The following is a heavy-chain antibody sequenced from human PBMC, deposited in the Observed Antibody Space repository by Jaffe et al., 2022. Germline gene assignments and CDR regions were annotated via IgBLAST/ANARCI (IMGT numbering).Heavy chain of an antibody. CDR1: GYSISSGYY. D-gene: IGHD3-22*01. J-gene: IGHJ4*02. Sequence: QVQLQESGPGLVKPSETLSLTCAVSGYSISSGYYWGWIRQPPGKGLEWIGSIYHSGSTYYNPSLKSRVTISVDTSKNQFSLKLSSVTAADTAVYYCARQVDGRIVVVITYYFDYWGQGTLVTVSS. CDR2: IYHSGST. V-gene: IGHV4-38-2*01. CDR3: ARQVDGRIVVVITYYFDY.